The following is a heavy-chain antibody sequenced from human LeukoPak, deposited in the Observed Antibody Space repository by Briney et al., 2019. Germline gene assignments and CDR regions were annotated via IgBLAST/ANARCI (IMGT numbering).Heavy chain of an antibody. CDR3: ARGRVLLWFGELARSPYFDY. Sequence: PSETLSLTCTVSGGSITSYYWSWIRQPPGKGLEWIGYMYYSGITNYNPSLKSRVTISVDTSKNQFSLKLSSVTAADTAVYYCARGRVLLWFGELARSPYFDYWGQGTLVTVSS. J-gene: IGHJ4*02. D-gene: IGHD3-10*01. CDR1: GGSITSYY. CDR2: MYYSGIT. V-gene: IGHV4-59*01.